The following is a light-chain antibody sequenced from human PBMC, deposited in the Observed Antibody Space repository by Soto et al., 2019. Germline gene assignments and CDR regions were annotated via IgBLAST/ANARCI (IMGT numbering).Light chain of an antibody. CDR3: YSYTSSSTLYV. Sequence: QSVLTKPSSVTGSPGQSITISCTRTSSDVGGFNYVSWYQQHPGKAPKLMIYDVTDRPSGVSDRFSGSKSGNTASLTISGLQTEDEADYYCYSYTSSSTLYVFGTGTKVTVL. CDR2: DVT. J-gene: IGLJ1*01. V-gene: IGLV2-14*01. CDR1: SSDVGGFNY.